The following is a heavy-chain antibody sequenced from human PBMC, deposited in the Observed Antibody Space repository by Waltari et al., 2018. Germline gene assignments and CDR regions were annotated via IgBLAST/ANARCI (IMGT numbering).Heavy chain of an antibody. J-gene: IGHJ4*02. CDR1: GFTFSSYA. V-gene: IGHV3-23*01. D-gene: IGHD5-12*01. Sequence: EVQLLESGGGLVQPGGSLRLSCAASGFTFSSYAMSWVRQAPGKGLAWVSSFGGGDGRTYYAESVRGRFTISRDNSKNTLYLQMNSLRAEDTAVYYCARAIRDGYNKWGQGTLFTVSS. CDR2: FGGGDGRT. CDR3: ARAIRDGYNK.